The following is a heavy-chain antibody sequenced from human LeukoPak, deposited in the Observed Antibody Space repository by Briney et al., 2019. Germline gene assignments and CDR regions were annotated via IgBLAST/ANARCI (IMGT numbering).Heavy chain of an antibody. CDR1: GYTFTSYA. Sequence: ASVTVSCTASGYTFTSYAMHWVRQAPGQRLEWMGWINAGNGNTKYSQKFQGRVTITRDTSASTAYMELSSLRSEDTAVYYCARDWGYYGSGSYFRNWFDPWGQGTLVTVSS. D-gene: IGHD3-10*01. J-gene: IGHJ5*02. CDR2: INAGNGNT. V-gene: IGHV1-3*01. CDR3: ARDWGYYGSGSYFRNWFDP.